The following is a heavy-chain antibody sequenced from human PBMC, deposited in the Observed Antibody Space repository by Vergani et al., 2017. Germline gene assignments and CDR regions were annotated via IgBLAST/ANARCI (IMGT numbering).Heavy chain of an antibody. Sequence: EVQLVQSGAEVKKPGATMKISCKVSGYTFTDHYMHWVKQAPGKGLEWMGLVDPEDGETIYAEKFKGRVTIAAETYTDTAHLELSSLRSEDTAVYYCATPQTVTTGGMEVWGQGTTVIVSS. CDR3: ATPQTVTTGGMEV. D-gene: IGHD4-17*01. V-gene: IGHV1-69-2*01. CDR2: VDPEDGET. CDR1: GYTFTDHY. J-gene: IGHJ6*02.